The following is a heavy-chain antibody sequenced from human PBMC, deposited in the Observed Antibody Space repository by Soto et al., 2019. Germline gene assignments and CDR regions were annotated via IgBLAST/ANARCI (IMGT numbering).Heavy chain of an antibody. J-gene: IGHJ4*02. D-gene: IGHD5-12*01. Sequence: QVQLVESGGGVVQPGRSLRLSCAASGFTFSSYGMHWVRQAPGKGLEWVAVKWYDGRSTYYEYSVKGRFTISRDDSKNTVYLQMNSLIVEDTAVYYCARDWLSRTVDYWGQGTLVTVSS. CDR3: ARDWLSRTVDY. V-gene: IGHV3-33*01. CDR2: KWYDGRST. CDR1: GFTFSSYG.